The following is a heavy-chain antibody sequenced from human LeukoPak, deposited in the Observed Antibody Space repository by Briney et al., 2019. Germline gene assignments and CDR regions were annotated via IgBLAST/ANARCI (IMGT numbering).Heavy chain of an antibody. Sequence: SETLSLTCAVYGGSFSGYYWSWIRQPPGKGLEWIGEVNHSGSTNYNPSLKSRVTVSADTSKNQFSLKLSSVTAADTAVYYCARLAWGRLDYWGQGTLVTVSS. D-gene: IGHD7-27*01. CDR1: GGSFSGYY. J-gene: IGHJ4*02. CDR2: VNHSGST. V-gene: IGHV4-34*01. CDR3: ARLAWGRLDY.